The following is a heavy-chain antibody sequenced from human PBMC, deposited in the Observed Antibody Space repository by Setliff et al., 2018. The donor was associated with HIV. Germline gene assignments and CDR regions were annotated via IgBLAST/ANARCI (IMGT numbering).Heavy chain of an antibody. Sequence: SETLSLTCTVYGGSFSNYYTNWIRQPPGKGLEWIGELSPSGTTRPNPSLQSRVIISLDTSKNQFSLNLTSVTAADTAVYYCASRVYYYDSNNFLREEGFDPWGQGTLVTVS. CDR2: LSPSGTT. CDR1: GGSFSNYY. J-gene: IGHJ5*02. CDR3: ASRVYYYDSNNFLREEGFDP. D-gene: IGHD3-22*01. V-gene: IGHV4-34*01.